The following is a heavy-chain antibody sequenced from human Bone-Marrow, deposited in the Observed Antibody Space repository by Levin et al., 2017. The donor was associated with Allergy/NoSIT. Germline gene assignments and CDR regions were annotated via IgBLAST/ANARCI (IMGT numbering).Heavy chain of an antibody. D-gene: IGHD1-7*01. CDR1: GYSFTSYW. V-gene: IGHV5-51*01. CDR3: ARLGILELQTGYGMDV. Sequence: GESLKISCKGSGYSFTSYWIGWVRQMPGKGLEWMGIIYPGDSDTRYSPSFQGQVTISADKSISTAYLQWSSLKASDTAMYYCARLGILELQTGYGMDVWGQGTTVTVSS. CDR2: IYPGDSDT. J-gene: IGHJ6*02.